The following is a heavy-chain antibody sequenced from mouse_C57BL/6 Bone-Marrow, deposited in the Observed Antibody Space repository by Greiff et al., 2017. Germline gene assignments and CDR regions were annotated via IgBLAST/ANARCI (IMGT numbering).Heavy chain of an antibody. J-gene: IGHJ2*01. V-gene: IGHV1-39*01. CDR3: ARGPAGTVVATPFDY. CDR2: INPNYGTT. CDR1: GYSFTDYN. Sequence: FHLQNSLPYLFKPGASFKISCKASGYSFTDYNMNWVKQSNGKSLEWIGVINPNYGTTSYNQKFKGKATLTVDQSSSTAYMQLNSLTSEDSAVYYCARGPAGTVVATPFDYWGQGTTLTVSS. D-gene: IGHD1-1*01.